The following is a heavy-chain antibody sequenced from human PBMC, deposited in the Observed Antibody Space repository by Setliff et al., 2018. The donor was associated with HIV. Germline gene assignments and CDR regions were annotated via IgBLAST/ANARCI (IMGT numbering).Heavy chain of an antibody. D-gene: IGHD4-17*01. V-gene: IGHV1-18*01. Sequence: ASVKVSCKASGYTISAHGVSWVRHVPGHGLEWMGWISGDTGDIKYSQRFEGRLTMTTETSTNTAYMELRSLRSDDTAVYYCARRPDYGDYGGGPDYWGQGTLVTVSS. J-gene: IGHJ4*02. CDR3: ARRPDYGDYGGGPDY. CDR2: ISGDTGDI. CDR1: GYTISAHG.